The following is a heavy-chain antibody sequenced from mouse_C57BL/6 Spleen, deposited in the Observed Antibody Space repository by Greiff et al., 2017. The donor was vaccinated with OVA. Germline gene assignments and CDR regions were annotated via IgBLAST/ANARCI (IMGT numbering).Heavy chain of an antibody. V-gene: IGHV1-85*01. CDR2: IYPRDGST. CDR3: ARDYYGSSPDAMDY. J-gene: IGHJ4*01. CDR1: GYTFTSYD. D-gene: IGHD1-1*01. Sequence: VQLWKGGRGLVKRGGPVKLSCKASGYTFTSYDINWVKQRPGQGLEWIGWIYPRDGSTKYNEKFKGKATLTVDTSSSTAYMELHSLTSEDSAVYFCARDYYGSSPDAMDYWGQGTSVTVSS.